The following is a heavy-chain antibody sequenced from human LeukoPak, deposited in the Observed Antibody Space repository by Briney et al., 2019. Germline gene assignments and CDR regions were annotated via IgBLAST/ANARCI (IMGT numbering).Heavy chain of an antibody. CDR2: VDPEDGET. Sequence: ASVKVSCKVSGYTFTDYYMHWVQQAPGKGLEWMGLVDPEDGETIYAEKFQGRVTITADTSTDTAYMELSSLRSEDTAVYYCAGTSRRKAATHKNDYWGQGTLVTVSS. CDR3: AGTSRRKAATHKNDY. V-gene: IGHV1-69-2*01. D-gene: IGHD2-15*01. J-gene: IGHJ4*02. CDR1: GYTFTDYY.